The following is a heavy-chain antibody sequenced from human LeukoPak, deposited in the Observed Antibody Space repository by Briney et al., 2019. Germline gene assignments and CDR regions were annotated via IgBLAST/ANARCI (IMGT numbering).Heavy chain of an antibody. CDR1: GYTFRSHG. D-gene: IGHD1-26*01. J-gene: IGHJ4*02. V-gene: IGHV1-18*01. Sequence: ASVKVSCKTSGYTFRSHGISWVRQAPGQGLEWVGWISGYSGNTDYAQKFQDRVTMTTDTSTSTAYMELRSLTSDDTAVYYCARDYRGSYYFYWGQGTLVTVSS. CDR3: ARDYRGSYYFY. CDR2: ISGYSGNT.